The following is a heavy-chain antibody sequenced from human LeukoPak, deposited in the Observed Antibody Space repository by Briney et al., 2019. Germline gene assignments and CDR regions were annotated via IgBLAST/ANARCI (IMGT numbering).Heavy chain of an antibody. CDR2: IYNTGRT. J-gene: IGHJ4*02. CDR1: GGSITNYY. Sequence: SETLSLTCTVSGGSITNYYWSWIRQSPGKGLEWIGFIYNTGRTNYNPSLQSRVTMSIDTSKNQFSLKLSSVTAADTAVYYCARQGELAIDYWGQGTLVTVSS. D-gene: IGHD1-26*01. CDR3: ARQGELAIDY. V-gene: IGHV4-59*08.